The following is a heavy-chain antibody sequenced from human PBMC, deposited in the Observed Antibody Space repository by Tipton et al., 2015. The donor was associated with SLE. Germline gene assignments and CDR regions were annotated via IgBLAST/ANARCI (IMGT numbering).Heavy chain of an antibody. CDR3: ARDPTSPNYYYGMDV. CDR1: GGSISSGGYY. CDR2: IYYSGST. Sequence: TLSLTCTVSGGSISSGGYYWSWIRQHPGKGLEWIGYIYYSGSTYYNPSLKSRVNISVDASKNQFSLKLSFVTAADTAVYYCARDPTSPNYYYGMDVWGQGTTVTVSS. V-gene: IGHV4-31*03. D-gene: IGHD5-12*01. J-gene: IGHJ6*02.